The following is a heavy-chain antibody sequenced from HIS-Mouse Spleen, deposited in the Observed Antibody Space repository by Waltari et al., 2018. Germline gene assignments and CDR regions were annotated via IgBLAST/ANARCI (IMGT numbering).Heavy chain of an antibody. CDR3: ARDSGSYSFWYFDL. CDR2: IIPIFGTA. Sequence: QVQLVQSGAEVKKPGSSVKVSCKASGGTFSSYAISWVRQAPGQGLGWMGGIIPIFGTANYALRFQGRVTITADESTSTAYMELSSLRSEDTAVYYCARDSGSYSFWYFDLWGRGTLVTVSS. V-gene: IGHV1-69*01. D-gene: IGHD1-26*01. CDR1: GGTFSSYA. J-gene: IGHJ2*01.